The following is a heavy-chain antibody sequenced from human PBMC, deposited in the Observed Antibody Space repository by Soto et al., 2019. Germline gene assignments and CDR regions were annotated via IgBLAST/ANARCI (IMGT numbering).Heavy chain of an antibody. D-gene: IGHD3-9*01. J-gene: IGHJ5*02. Sequence: SETLSLTCTVSGGSISSYYWSWIRQPPGKGLEWIGYIYYSGSTNYNPSLKSRVTISVDTSKNQFSLKLSSVTAADTAVYYCARAIDSAYYYILTGYYPFDPWGQGTLVTVSS. V-gene: IGHV4-59*01. CDR1: GGSISSYY. CDR3: ARAIDSAYYYILTGYYPFDP. CDR2: IYYSGST.